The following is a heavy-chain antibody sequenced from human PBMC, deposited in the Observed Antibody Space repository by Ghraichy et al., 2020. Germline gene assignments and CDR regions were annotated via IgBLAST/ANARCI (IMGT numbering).Heavy chain of an antibody. CDR3: ARGPTKLSGWGGMDV. D-gene: IGHD6-19*01. V-gene: IGHV1-69*13. CDR2: IIPIFGSP. J-gene: IGHJ6*02. Sequence: SVKVSCKASGDTFSTYVISWVRQAPGQGLEWMGGIIPIFGSPKYAEKFQGRVTITADESTSTDYMTSLIAYMELSSLRSDDTAVYYCARGPTKLSGWGGMDVWGQGTTVTVSS. CDR1: GDTFSTYV.